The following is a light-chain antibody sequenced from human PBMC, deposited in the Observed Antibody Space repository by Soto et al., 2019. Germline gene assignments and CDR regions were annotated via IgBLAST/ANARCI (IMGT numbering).Light chain of an antibody. CDR1: SSNIGINT. Sequence: QSVLTQPPSASGTPGQRVTISCSGGSSNIGINTVNWYQQVPGTAPKLLIYTDNQRPSGVPDRFSGSKPGTSASLAISGLQSEDEADYYCAASDESLNGLYVFGTGTKVTVL. CDR3: AASDESLNGLYV. J-gene: IGLJ1*01. V-gene: IGLV1-44*01. CDR2: TDN.